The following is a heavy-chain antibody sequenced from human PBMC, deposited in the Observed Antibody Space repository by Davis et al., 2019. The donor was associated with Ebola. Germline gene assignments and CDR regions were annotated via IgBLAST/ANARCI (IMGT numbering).Heavy chain of an antibody. D-gene: IGHD1-26*01. CDR2: TYYSSKWFN. CDR1: GDSVSGNSGA. V-gene: IGHV6-1*01. Sequence: HSQTLSLTCAISGDSVSGNSGAWNWIRQSPSRGLEWLGRTYYSSKWFNDYAVSVNGRITINPDTSKNQFSLQLNSVTPEDTAVYYCVRGWGRTGMDVWGKGTTVTVSS. CDR3: VRGWGRTGMDV. J-gene: IGHJ6*04.